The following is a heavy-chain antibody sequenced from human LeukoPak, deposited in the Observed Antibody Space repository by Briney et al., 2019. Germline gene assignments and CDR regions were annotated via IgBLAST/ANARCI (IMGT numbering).Heavy chain of an antibody. J-gene: IGHJ4*02. Sequence: GGSLRLSCAASGFTFSSYGMHWVRQAPGKGMEWVAVISYDGSTKYYADSVKGQFTISRDNSKNTLYLQMDSLRAEDTAVYYCAKAAAGTEYYFEYWGQGTLVTVSS. CDR1: GFTFSSYG. CDR3: AKAAAGTEYYFEY. D-gene: IGHD6-13*01. V-gene: IGHV3-30*18. CDR2: ISYDGSTK.